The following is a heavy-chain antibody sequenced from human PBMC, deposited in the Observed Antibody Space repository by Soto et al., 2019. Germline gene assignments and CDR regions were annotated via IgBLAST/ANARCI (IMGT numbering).Heavy chain of an antibody. Sequence: SETLSLTCTVSGGSISSNYWTWIRQPPGRGLEWIGYVYNSGSTNYNPSLRSRVTISEDTSKSQFSLKVNSMTAADTVVYYCARYRREAVAGYTLDNWGQGILVTVSS. V-gene: IGHV4-59*01. CDR3: ARYRREAVAGYTLDN. D-gene: IGHD6-13*01. CDR1: GGSISSNY. CDR2: VYNSGST. J-gene: IGHJ4*02.